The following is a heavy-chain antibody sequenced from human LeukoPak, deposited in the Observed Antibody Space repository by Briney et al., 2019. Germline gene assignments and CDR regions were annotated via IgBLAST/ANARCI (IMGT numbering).Heavy chain of an antibody. D-gene: IGHD6-6*01. CDR1: GGSVSSGSYY. V-gene: IGHV4-61*01. CDR2: VYYSGST. J-gene: IGHJ6*02. CDR3: ARSGSSGYYYGVDV. Sequence: PSETLSLTCTVSGGSVSSGSYYWSWIRQPPGKGLEWIGYVYYSGSTNYNPSLKSGVTISVDTSKNQFSLKLTSVTAADTAVYYCARSGSSGYYYGVDVWGQGTTVTVPS.